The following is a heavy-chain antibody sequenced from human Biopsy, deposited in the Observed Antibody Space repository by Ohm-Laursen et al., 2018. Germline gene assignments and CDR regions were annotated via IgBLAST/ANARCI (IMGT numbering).Heavy chain of an antibody. J-gene: IGHJ4*02. CDR1: GGSLSSYS. Sequence: GTLSLTCTVSGGSLSSYSWSWIRQPAGKGLEWIGQIYTSGITNYNPSLKSRVTMSVDTPKNQFSLKLSSATAADTAVFYCARHGSQGYCTGGSCVDYWGQGALVTVSS. CDR3: ARHGSQGYCTGGSCVDY. CDR2: IYTSGIT. V-gene: IGHV4-4*07. D-gene: IGHD2-15*01.